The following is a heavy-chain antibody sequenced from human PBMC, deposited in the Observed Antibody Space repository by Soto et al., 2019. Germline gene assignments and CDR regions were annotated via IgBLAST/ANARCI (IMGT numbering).Heavy chain of an antibody. Sequence: EVQLVESGEGLVQPGGSLRLSCAASGFTFSSYGMHWVRQAPGKGLECVSGISSNGGSTYYADSVKGRFTISRDNSKNTLYLQMGSLRGEDMAVYYCARVFYDSGGFYYDYWGQGTLVTVSS. CDR1: GFTFSSYG. J-gene: IGHJ4*02. D-gene: IGHD3-22*01. V-gene: IGHV3-64*02. CDR2: ISSNGGST. CDR3: ARVFYDSGGFYYDY.